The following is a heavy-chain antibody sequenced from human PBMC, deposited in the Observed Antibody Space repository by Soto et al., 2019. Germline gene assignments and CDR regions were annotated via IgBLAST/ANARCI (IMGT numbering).Heavy chain of an antibody. Sequence: GESLKISCKGSGYSFTSYWIGWVRQMPGKGLEWMGIIYPGDSDTRYSPPFQGQVTISADKSISTAYLQWSSLKASDTAMFYCARQTRQWLVDYWGQRTLVTVSS. V-gene: IGHV5-51*01. CDR2: IYPGDSDT. CDR3: ARQTRQWLVDY. CDR1: GYSFTSYW. D-gene: IGHD6-19*01. J-gene: IGHJ4*02.